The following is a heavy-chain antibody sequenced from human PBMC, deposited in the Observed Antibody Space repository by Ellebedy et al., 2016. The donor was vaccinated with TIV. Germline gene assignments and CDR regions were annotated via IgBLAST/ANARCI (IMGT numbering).Heavy chain of an antibody. CDR1: GYPISRDYY. CDR3: ARGSVPGAFDY. V-gene: IGHV4-38-2*02. J-gene: IGHJ4*02. Sequence: MPSETLSLTCTVFGYPISRDYYWGWLRQPLGKGLAWIGSIHHIGSTYYNPSLKSRVAISVDTSKSQFSLKLSSVTAADTAVYYCARGSVPGAFDYWGQGTLVTVSS. D-gene: IGHD2-2*01. CDR2: IHHIGST.